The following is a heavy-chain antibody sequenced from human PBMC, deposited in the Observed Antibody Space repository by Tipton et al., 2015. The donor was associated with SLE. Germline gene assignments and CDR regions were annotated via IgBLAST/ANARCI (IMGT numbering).Heavy chain of an antibody. CDR2: LSTDGSVK. V-gene: IGHV3-74*01. CDR3: ARAPTISVAGTTDPFGMDV. CDR1: GFTFHNYW. Sequence: SLRLSCAASGFTFHNYWLHWVRQAPGKGLVWVSRLSTDGSVKTYADSVKGRITISRDNAKNTLYLQMRSLRVEDTGIYYCARAPTISVAGTTDPFGMDVWGPGTRVTVSS. J-gene: IGHJ6*02. D-gene: IGHD6-19*01.